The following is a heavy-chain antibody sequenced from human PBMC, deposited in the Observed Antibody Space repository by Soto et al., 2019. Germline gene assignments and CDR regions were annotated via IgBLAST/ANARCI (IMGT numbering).Heavy chain of an antibody. Sequence: SVKVSCKASGGTLSTYAISWVRQAPGQGLEWMGGVIPIFGTANYAQMFQGRVTITADKSTSTAYMELSSLTSADTAVYYCAREKQDGSGSYFDSWGQGTLVTVSS. J-gene: IGHJ4*02. D-gene: IGHD3-10*01. CDR1: GGTLSTYA. CDR2: VIPIFGTA. CDR3: AREKQDGSGSYFDS. V-gene: IGHV1-69*06.